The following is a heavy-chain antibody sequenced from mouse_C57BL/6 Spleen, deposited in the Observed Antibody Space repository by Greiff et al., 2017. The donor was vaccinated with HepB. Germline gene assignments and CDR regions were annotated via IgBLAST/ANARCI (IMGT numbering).Heavy chain of an antibody. D-gene: IGHD2-4*01. CDR1: GYAFSSSR. CDR3: ARAPYDYEDY. CDR2: IYPGDGDT. J-gene: IGHJ2*01. V-gene: IGHV1-82*01. Sequence: QVQLQQSGPELVKPGASVKISCKASGYAFSSSRMNWVKQRPGKGLEWIGRIYPGDGDTNYNGKFKGKATLTADKSSSTAYMQLSSLTSEDSAVYFCARAPYDYEDYWGQGTTLTVSS.